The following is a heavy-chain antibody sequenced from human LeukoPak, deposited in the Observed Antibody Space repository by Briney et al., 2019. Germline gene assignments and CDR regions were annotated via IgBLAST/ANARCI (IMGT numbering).Heavy chain of an antibody. CDR1: GGSFSGYY. V-gene: IGHV4-34*01. CDR3: ARGIGQWLAVFYYLDY. J-gene: IGHJ4*02. Sequence: SETLSLTCAVYGGSFSGYYWSWIRQPPGKGLEWIGEINHSGSTNYNPSLKSRVTISVDTSKNQFSLKLSSVTAADTAVYYCARGIGQWLAVFYYLDYWGQGTLVTVSS. CDR2: INHSGST. D-gene: IGHD6-19*01.